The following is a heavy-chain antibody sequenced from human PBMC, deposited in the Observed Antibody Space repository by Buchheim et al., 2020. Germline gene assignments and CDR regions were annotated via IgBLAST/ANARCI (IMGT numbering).Heavy chain of an antibody. D-gene: IGHD3-22*01. V-gene: IGHV3-30-3*01. CDR2: ISYDGSNK. CDR1: GFTFSSYA. CDR3: ARDDGSRTGWNYYDSSGFDY. Sequence: QVQLVESGGGVVQPGRSLRLSCAASGFTFSSYAMHWVRQAPGKGLEWVAVISYDGSNKYYADSVKGRFTISRDNSKNTLYLQMNSLRAEDTAVYYCARDDGSRTGWNYYDSSGFDYWGQGTL. J-gene: IGHJ4*02.